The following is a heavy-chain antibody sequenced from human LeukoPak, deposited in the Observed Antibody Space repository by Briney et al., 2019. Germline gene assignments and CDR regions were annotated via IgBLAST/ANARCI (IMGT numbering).Heavy chain of an antibody. J-gene: IGHJ4*02. CDR1: GGSISSSNSY. V-gene: IGHV4-39*07. CDR3: ARKREGPTTGIDS. CDR2: IYSSGST. Sequence: SETLSLTCTVSGGSISSSNSYWGWIRQSPGTGLEWIGNIYSSGSTYYNPSLKSRVTISIDTSENQFSLKLSSVTAAHTAVYYCARKREGPTTGIDSWGQGTLVTVSS. D-gene: IGHD1-26*01.